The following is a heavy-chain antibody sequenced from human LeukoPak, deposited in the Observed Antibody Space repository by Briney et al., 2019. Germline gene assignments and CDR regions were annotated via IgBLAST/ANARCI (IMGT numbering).Heavy chain of an antibody. CDR1: GYSFRNYG. V-gene: IGHV1-18*01. Sequence: GASVKVSCKASGYSFRNYGISWVRQAPGQGLEYMGWISVYNGNTKYEQRLQGRVTMTADTSTSTVYMELRSLRSDDTAVYYCAMHYGSGSYFAYWGQGTLVTVSS. J-gene: IGHJ4*02. CDR3: AMHYGSGSYFAY. D-gene: IGHD3-10*01. CDR2: ISVYNGNT.